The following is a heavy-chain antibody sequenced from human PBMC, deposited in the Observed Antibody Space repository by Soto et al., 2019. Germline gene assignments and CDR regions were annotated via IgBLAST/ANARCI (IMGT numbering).Heavy chain of an antibody. J-gene: IGHJ5*02. CDR1: GLSITDSEMG. Sequence: QVTLKESGPVLVKPTETLTLRCTVSGLSITDSEMGVSWIRQPPGQPLEWLAHIDSSGEKSYRTFLKSRLAISNDTYKSQIVLTMTTMDPVDTATYYCVRRHLAVAVSPWFDPWGQGIPVTVSS. D-gene: IGHD6-19*01. CDR2: IDSSGEK. V-gene: IGHV2-26*01. CDR3: VRRHLAVAVSPWFDP.